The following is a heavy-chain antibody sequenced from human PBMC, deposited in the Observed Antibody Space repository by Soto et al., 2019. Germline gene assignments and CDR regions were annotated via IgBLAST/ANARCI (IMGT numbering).Heavy chain of an antibody. J-gene: IGHJ2*01. CDR1: GYTFADYG. D-gene: IGHD2-15*01. V-gene: IGHV1-18*01. Sequence: QAQLVQSGAEVKKPGASVKVSCQAGGYTFADYGISWVRQAPGQGLEWMGWIGPYNGNTNYAQHLQDRVTMTTDTSTNTAYMELRSLRSDDTALYYCARCYCSVGSCDTCWHFDLWGRGTLLTVSS. CDR3: ARCYCSVGSCDTCWHFDL. CDR2: IGPYNGNT.